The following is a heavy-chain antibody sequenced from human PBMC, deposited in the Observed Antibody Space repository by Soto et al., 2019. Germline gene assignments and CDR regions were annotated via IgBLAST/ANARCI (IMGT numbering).Heavy chain of an antibody. J-gene: IGHJ5*02. V-gene: IGHV1-18*01. CDR3: AREVVRVAGTRWFDP. CDR1: GYTFTSYG. D-gene: IGHD6-19*01. CDR2: ISAYNGNT. Sequence: QVQLVQSGAEVKKPGASVKVSCKASGYTFTSYGISWVRQAPGQGLEWMGWISAYNGNTNYAQKLQGRVTMTTDTASXTAYMELRRLRSDDTAVYYCAREVVRVAGTRWFDPWGQGTLVTVSS.